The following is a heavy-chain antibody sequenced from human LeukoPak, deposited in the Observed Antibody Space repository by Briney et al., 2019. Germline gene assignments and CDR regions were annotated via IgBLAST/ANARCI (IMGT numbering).Heavy chain of an antibody. V-gene: IGHV4-61*02. CDR2: IYTSGST. CDR3: TRQLAGAFDC. J-gene: IGHJ4*02. CDR1: GGSISSGSYY. Sequence: SQTLSLTCTVSGGSISSGSYYWSWIRQPAGKGLEWIGRIYTSGSTNYNPSLKSRVTISVDTSKNQFSLHLNSVTPEDTAVYYCTRQLAGAFDCWGQGTLVTVSS. D-gene: IGHD1-1*01.